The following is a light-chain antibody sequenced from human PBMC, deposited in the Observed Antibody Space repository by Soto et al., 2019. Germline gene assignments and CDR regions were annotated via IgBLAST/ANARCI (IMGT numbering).Light chain of an antibody. V-gene: IGKV3-20*01. CDR1: QSVSSSY. CDR2: GAS. J-gene: IGKJ1*01. CDR3: QQYGDSPWT. Sequence: ALTQFPGTLSSSPGERATLSCRASQSVSSSYLAWYQQKPGQAPRLLIYGASSRATGIPDRLSGSGSGTDFTLTINRLEPEDFAVYFCQQYGDSPWTFGQGTKVEI.